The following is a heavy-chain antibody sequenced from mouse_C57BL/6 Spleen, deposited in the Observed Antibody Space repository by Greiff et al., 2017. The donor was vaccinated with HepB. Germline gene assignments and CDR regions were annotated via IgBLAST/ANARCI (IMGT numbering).Heavy chain of an antibody. J-gene: IGHJ4*01. CDR2: IDPANGNT. Sequence: EVMLVESVAELVRPGASVKLSCTASGFNIKNTYMHWVKQRPEQGLEWIGRIDPANGNTKYAPKFQGKATITADTSSNTAYLQLSSLTSEDTAIYYCARYYYGPYYAMDYWGQGTSVTVSS. CDR1: GFNIKNTY. D-gene: IGHD1-1*01. CDR3: ARYYYGPYYAMDY. V-gene: IGHV14-3*01.